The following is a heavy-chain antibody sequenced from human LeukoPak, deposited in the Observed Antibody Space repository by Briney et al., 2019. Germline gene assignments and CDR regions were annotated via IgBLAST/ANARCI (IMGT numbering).Heavy chain of an antibody. CDR3: ARTRWARLGGDC. D-gene: IGHD1-1*01. CDR1: GGTFSSYA. Sequence: SVKVSCKASGGTFSSYAISWVRQAPGQGLEWMGGIIPIFGTANYAQKFQGRVTITTDESTSTAYMELNSLRPEDTAVYYCARTRWARLGGDCWGQGALVTVSS. CDR2: IIPIFGTA. V-gene: IGHV1-69*05. J-gene: IGHJ4*02.